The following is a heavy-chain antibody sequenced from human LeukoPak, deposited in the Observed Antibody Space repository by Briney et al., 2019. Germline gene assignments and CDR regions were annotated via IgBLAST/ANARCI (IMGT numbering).Heavy chain of an antibody. V-gene: IGHV1-2*02. CDR1: GYTFTGYY. CDR3: ARWYCSSTSCSIFDY. Sequence: ASVKVSCKASGYTFTGYYMHWVRQAPGQGLEWMGWINPNSGGTNYAQKFQGRVTMTRDMSISTAYMELSRLRSDDTAVYYCARWYCSSTSCSIFDYWGQGTLVTVSS. CDR2: INPNSGGT. D-gene: IGHD2-2*01. J-gene: IGHJ4*02.